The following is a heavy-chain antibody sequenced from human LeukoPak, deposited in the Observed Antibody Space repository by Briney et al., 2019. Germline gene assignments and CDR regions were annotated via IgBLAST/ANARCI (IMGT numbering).Heavy chain of an antibody. J-gene: IGHJ3*02. Sequence: SETLSLTCTVDSDSMDSYYWNWVRQPPGKGLEWIGRVYNNKYTEYNPSLKSRVSISVDTSKSQFSLNLISVTAADTAVYYCARRVSLYAGFDIWGPGTMVTVSS. V-gene: IGHV4-59*08. CDR3: ARRVSLYAGFDI. CDR1: SDSMDSYY. D-gene: IGHD3-16*02. CDR2: VYNNKYT.